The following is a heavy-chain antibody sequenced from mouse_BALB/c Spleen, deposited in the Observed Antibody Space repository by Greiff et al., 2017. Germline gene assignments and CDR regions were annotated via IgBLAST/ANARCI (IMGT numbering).Heavy chain of an antibody. CDR1: GFTFSSYT. CDR2: ISSGGSYT. V-gene: IGHV5-6-4*01. J-gene: IGHJ4*01. Sequence: EVQRVESGGGLVKPGGSLKLSCAASGFTFSSYTMSWVRQTPEKRLEWVATISSGGSYTYYPDSVKGRFTISRDNAKNTLYLQMSSLKSEDTAMYYCTRGYGKDAMDYWGQGTSVTVSS. CDR3: TRGYGKDAMDY. D-gene: IGHD2-10*02.